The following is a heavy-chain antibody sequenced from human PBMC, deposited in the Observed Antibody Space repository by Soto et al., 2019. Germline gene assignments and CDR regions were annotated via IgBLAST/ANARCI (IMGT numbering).Heavy chain of an antibody. V-gene: IGHV3-48*02. CDR1: GFTFSSYS. D-gene: IGHD3-22*01. J-gene: IGHJ4*02. CDR2: ISSSSSTI. Sequence: GGSLRLSCAASGFTFSSYSMNWVRQAPGKGLEWVSYISSSSSTIYYADSVKGRFTISRDNAKNSLYLQMNILRDEDTAVYYCARDPRSYYDSSSIDYWGQGTLVTVSS. CDR3: ARDPRSYYDSSSIDY.